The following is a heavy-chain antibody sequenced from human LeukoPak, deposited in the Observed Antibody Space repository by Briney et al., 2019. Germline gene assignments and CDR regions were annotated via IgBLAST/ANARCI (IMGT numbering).Heavy chain of an antibody. CDR2: IYYSGST. J-gene: IGHJ3*02. CDR3: AREVRMRQWLPGAFDI. CDR1: GGSISSYY. Sequence: PSETLSLTCTVSGGSISSYYWSWIRQPPGKGLEWIGYIYYSGSTNYNPSLKSRVTISVDTSKNQFSLKLSSVTAADTAVYYCAREVRMRQWLPGAFDIWGQGTMVTVSS. D-gene: IGHD6-19*01. V-gene: IGHV4-59*01.